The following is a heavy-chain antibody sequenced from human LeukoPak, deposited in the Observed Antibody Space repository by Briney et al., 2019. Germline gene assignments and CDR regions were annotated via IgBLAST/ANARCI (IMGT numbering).Heavy chain of an antibody. D-gene: IGHD3-10*01. CDR1: GGSISSSSYY. Sequence: SETLSLTCTVSGGSISSSSYYWGWIRQPAGKGLEWIGRIYTSGSTNYNPSLKSRVTMSVDTSKNQFSLKLSSVTAADTAVYYCARDHYYYGSGRYYYYMDVWGKGTTVTISS. CDR3: ARDHYYYGSGRYYYYMDV. V-gene: IGHV4-61*02. J-gene: IGHJ6*03. CDR2: IYTSGST.